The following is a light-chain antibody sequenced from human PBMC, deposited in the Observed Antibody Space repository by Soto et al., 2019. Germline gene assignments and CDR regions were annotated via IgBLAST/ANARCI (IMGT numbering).Light chain of an antibody. Sequence: QSAPTQPRSVSGSPGQSVTISCTGSYSDVGGYNHVAWYQQHPGKAPKLMIYDVNKRPSWVPDRFSGSKSGDTASLTISALQAEDEDAYYCCSTSGTYTLVFGGGTKLTVL. J-gene: IGLJ2*01. V-gene: IGLV2-11*01. CDR2: DVN. CDR1: YSDVGGYNH. CDR3: CSTSGTYTLV.